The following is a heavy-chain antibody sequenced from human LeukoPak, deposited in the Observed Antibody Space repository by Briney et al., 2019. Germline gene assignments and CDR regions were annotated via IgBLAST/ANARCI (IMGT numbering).Heavy chain of an antibody. J-gene: IGHJ1*01. CDR2: IYSGGST. CDR3: AASIVDFTYGEHFQH. Sequence: AGGSLRLSCAVSGFTVSGIHINWVRQAPGKGLEWVSVIYSGGSTYYADSMKGRFTISGDNSKNMVFLQMNSLRVEDTAVYYCAASIVDFTYGEHFQHWGQGTLVTVSS. V-gene: IGHV3-53*01. CDR1: GFTVSGIH. D-gene: IGHD1-26*01.